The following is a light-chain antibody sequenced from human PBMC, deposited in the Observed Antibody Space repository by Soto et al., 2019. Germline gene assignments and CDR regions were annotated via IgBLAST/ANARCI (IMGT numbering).Light chain of an antibody. J-gene: IGKJ1*01. CDR2: GAY. CDR1: QNSGSN. Sequence: EIVLTQSPATLSVSPGESATLSCRASQNSGSNLAWYRPKPGQAPRLLISGAYTRATGVPARFGGSGSGTEFALTTSSLQSEDFAVYFCQQYNSGPQTFGQGTKVEIK. CDR3: QQYNSGPQT. V-gene: IGKV3-15*01.